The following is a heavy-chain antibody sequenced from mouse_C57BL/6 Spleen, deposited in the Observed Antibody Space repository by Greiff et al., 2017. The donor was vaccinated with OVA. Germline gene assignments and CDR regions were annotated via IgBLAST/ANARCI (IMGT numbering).Heavy chain of an antibody. CDR2: ISGGGGNT. J-gene: IGHJ1*03. D-gene: IGHD4-1*01. Sequence: EVKLMESGGGLVKPGGSLKLSCAASGFTFSSYTMSWVRQTPEKRLEWVATISGGGGNTYYPDSVKGRFTISRDNAKNTLYLQMSSLRSEDTSLYYCARHALGRGWYFDVWGTGTTVTVSS. CDR1: GFTFSSYT. V-gene: IGHV5-9*01. CDR3: ARHALGRGWYFDV.